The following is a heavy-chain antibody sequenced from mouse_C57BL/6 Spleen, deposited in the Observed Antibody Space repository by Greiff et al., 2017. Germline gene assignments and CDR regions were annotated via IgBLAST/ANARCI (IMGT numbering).Heavy chain of an antibody. V-gene: IGHV7-3*01. CDR1: GFTFTDYY. CDR2: IRNKANGYTT. Sequence: DVKLVESGGGLVQPGGSLSLSCAASGFTFTDYYMSWVRQPPGKALEWLGFIRNKANGYTTEYSASVKGRFTISRDNSQSILYLQMNALRAEDSATYYCTRWGPLRRGFDYWGQGTTLTVSS. D-gene: IGHD2-12*01. J-gene: IGHJ2*01. CDR3: TRWGPLRRGFDY.